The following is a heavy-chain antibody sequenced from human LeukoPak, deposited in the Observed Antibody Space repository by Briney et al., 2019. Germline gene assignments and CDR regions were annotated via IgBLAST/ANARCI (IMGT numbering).Heavy chain of an antibody. J-gene: IGHJ3*02. CDR1: GGSITSCCYY. Sequence: PSETLSLTCTVSGGSITSCCYYWGWIRQPPGKGLEWIENIYYSGRTYYNPSLRSRVTISVDASKNQFSLKLTSVTAADTAVYYCARDLSSSSSGVGAFDIWGQGTMVTVSS. V-gene: IGHV4-39*02. CDR2: IYYSGRT. D-gene: IGHD6-6*01. CDR3: ARDLSSSSSGVGAFDI.